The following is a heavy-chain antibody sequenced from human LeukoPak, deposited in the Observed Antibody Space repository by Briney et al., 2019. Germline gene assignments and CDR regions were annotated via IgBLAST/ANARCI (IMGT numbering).Heavy chain of an antibody. CDR3: IRDFYSNHGVDFDF. V-gene: IGHV3-49*04. CDR1: GFTFGDYA. J-gene: IGHJ4*02. CDR2: IRSKAYGVTT. D-gene: IGHD4-11*01. Sequence: GGSLRLSCTASGFTFGDYAMSWVRQAPGKGLEWVGFIRSKAYGVTTEYAASVKGRFIISRDDSKSIAYLQMNSLKTEDTAVYYCIRDFYSNHGVDFDFWGQGTQVTVSS.